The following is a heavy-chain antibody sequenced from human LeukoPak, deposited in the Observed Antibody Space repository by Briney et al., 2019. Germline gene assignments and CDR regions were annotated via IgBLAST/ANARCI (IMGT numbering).Heavy chain of an antibody. Sequence: GASVKVSCKASGYTFTSYDINWVRQATGQGLEWMGWINTNTGNPTYAQGFTGRFVFSLDTSVSTAYLQISSLKAEDTAVYYCARELRYDILTGYYPLRGAFDIWGQGTMVTVSS. CDR3: ARELRYDILTGYYPLRGAFDI. CDR2: INTNTGNP. J-gene: IGHJ3*02. D-gene: IGHD3-9*01. V-gene: IGHV7-4-1*02. CDR1: GYTFTSYD.